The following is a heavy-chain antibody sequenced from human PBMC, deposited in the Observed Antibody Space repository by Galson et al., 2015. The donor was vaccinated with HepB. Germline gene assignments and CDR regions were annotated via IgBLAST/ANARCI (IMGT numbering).Heavy chain of an antibody. CDR1: GFTFSSYE. CDR2: ISSSGSTI. J-gene: IGHJ4*02. Sequence: SLRLSCAASGFTFSSYEMNWVRQAPGKGLEWVSYISSSGSTIYYADSVKGRFTISRDNAKNSLYLQMNSLRAEDTAAYYCARYSSSSLFLRHPHFDYWGQRTLVTVSS. CDR3: ARYSSSSLFLRHPHFDY. V-gene: IGHV3-48*03. D-gene: IGHD6-6*01.